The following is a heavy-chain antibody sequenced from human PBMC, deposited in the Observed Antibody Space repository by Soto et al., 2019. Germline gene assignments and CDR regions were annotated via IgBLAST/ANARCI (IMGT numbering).Heavy chain of an antibody. CDR2: ISYDGSNK. D-gene: IGHD3-9*01. Sequence: QVQLVESGEGVVQPGRSLRLSCAASGFTFSSYAMHWVRQAPGKGLEWVAVISYDGSNKYYADSVKGRFTISRDNSKNTLYLQMNSLRAEDTAVYYCATPGGTGKGYFDYWGQGTLVTVSS. CDR3: ATPGGTGKGYFDY. J-gene: IGHJ4*02. CDR1: GFTFSSYA. V-gene: IGHV3-30-3*01.